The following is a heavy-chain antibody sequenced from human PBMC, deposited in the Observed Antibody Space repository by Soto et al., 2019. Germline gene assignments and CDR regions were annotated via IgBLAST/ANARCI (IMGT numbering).Heavy chain of an antibody. V-gene: IGHV4-59*12. Sequence: SETLSLTCSVSGGSISSYYWSWVRQPPGKGLEWIGYMYNTGSTVYNPSFKSRVTISVDTSKNQFSLKLTSVTAADTAVYYCARDKITGPFDYWGQGTLVTVSS. J-gene: IGHJ4*02. CDR3: ARDKITGPFDY. CDR2: MYNTGST. D-gene: IGHD2-8*02. CDR1: GGSISSYY.